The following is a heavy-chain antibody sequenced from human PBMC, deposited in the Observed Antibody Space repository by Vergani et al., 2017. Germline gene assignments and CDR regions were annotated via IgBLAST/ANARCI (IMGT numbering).Heavy chain of an antibody. CDR3: AKDLGGYSYGSPYYYGMDV. Sequence: EVQLVESGGGLVQPGRSLRLSCAASGFTFDDYAMHWVRQAPGKGLEWVPGISWNSGSIGFADSVKGRFTISRDNAKNSLYLQMNSLRAEDTALYYCAKDLGGYSYGSPYYYGMDVWGQGTTVTVSS. J-gene: IGHJ6*02. CDR1: GFTFDDYA. CDR2: ISWNSGSI. D-gene: IGHD5-18*01. V-gene: IGHV3-9*01.